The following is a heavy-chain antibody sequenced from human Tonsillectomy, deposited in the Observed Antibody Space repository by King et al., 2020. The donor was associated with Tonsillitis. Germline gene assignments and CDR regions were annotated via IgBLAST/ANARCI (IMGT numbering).Heavy chain of an antibody. V-gene: IGHV4-4*07. CDR1: GGSISTYY. J-gene: IGHJ5*02. D-gene: IGHD3-22*01. CDR3: ARDRNDYYDTSHWFDP. Sequence: HVQLQESGPGLVKPSETLSLTCSISGGSISTYYWSWIRQPAGKGLEWIGRINTSGSTNYNPSLKSRVTMSLDTSRNQFSLKLTSVTAADTAVYYCARDRNDYYDTSHWFDPWGQGTLVTVSS. CDR2: INTSGST.